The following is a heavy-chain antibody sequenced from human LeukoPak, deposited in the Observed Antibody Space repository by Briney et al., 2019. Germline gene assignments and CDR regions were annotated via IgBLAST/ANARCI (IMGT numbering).Heavy chain of an antibody. CDR1: GFTFSSYS. Sequence: GGSLRLSCAASGFTFSSYSMNWVRQAPGKGLEWVASIKEDGSERQYVDSVKGRFSISRDNTKGSLFLQLNSLRAEDTAVYYCAKEAVGPNYYDSSGYYRPYYFDYWGQGTLVTVSS. CDR2: IKEDGSER. V-gene: IGHV3-7*03. J-gene: IGHJ4*02. CDR3: AKEAVGPNYYDSSGYYRPYYFDY. D-gene: IGHD3-22*01.